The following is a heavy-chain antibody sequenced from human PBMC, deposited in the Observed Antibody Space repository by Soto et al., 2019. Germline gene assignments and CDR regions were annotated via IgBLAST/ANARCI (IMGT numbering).Heavy chain of an antibody. Sequence: QEQLVQSGAEVKKPGAPVKVSCKASGYTFSNYNINWVRQASGQGLEWMGWMNPDSGNTGYAEKFQGRVTMTRNSSIRRAYMELRGLRSESTAVYYCAREAASDPAFYYHYMDVWGKGTTVTVSS. D-gene: IGHD3-10*01. CDR2: MNPDSGNT. J-gene: IGHJ6*03. CDR3: AREAASDPAFYYHYMDV. CDR1: GYTFSNYN. V-gene: IGHV1-8*01.